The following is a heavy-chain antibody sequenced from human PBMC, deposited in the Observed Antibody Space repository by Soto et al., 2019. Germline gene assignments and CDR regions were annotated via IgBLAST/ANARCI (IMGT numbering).Heavy chain of an antibody. CDR3: AKRSKGSWDFDY. CDR2: ISGSGGST. J-gene: IGHJ4*02. D-gene: IGHD3-10*01. Sequence: RGGSLRLSCAASGFTFSSYAMSWVRQAPGKGLEWVSAISGSGGSTYYADSVKGRFTISRDNSKNTLYLQMNSLRAEDTAVYYCAKRSKGSWDFDYWGQGTLVTVSS. V-gene: IGHV3-23*01. CDR1: GFTFSSYA.